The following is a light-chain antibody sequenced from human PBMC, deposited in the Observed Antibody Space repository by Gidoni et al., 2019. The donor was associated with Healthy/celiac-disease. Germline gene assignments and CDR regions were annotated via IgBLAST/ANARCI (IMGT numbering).Light chain of an antibody. CDR2: AAS. V-gene: IGKV1-8*01. J-gene: IGKJ3*01. CDR1: QGISSY. Sequence: ATRLTQSPSSFSASTGDRVTITCRASQGISSYLAWYQQKPGKAPKLLIYAASTLQSGVPSRFSGSGSGTDFTLTISCLQSEDFATYYCQQYYSYPWTFGPGTKVDIK. CDR3: QQYYSYPWT.